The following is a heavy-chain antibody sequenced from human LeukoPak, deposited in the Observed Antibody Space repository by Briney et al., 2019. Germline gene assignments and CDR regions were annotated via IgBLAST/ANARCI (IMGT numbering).Heavy chain of an antibody. CDR2: IYYTGST. J-gene: IGHJ4*02. CDR1: GGSISTGDYY. V-gene: IGHV4-30-4*08. Sequence: KPSETLSLTCTVSGGSISTGDYYWSWIRQPPGKGLEWIGYIYYTGSTYYNPSLKSRVTISVDTSKNQFSLKLSSVTAADTAVYYCARGDFAYYFDYWGQGTLVTVSS. CDR3: ARGDFAYYFDY.